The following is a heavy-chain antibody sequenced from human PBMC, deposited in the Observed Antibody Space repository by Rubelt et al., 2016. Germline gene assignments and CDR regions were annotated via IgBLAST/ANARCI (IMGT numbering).Heavy chain of an antibody. J-gene: IGHJ4*02. D-gene: IGHD2-2*01. Sequence: QVQLQESGPGLVKPSETLSLTCTVSGGSVSTYYWTWLRQPPGKGLAWIGYINYSGSTNYNPSLKSRVTISVDTSKNQFSLKLSSVTAADTAVYYCARAYSTSWEHFDCWGQGTLVTVSS. CDR3: ARAYSTSWEHFDC. V-gene: IGHV4-59*02. CDR1: GGSVSTYY. CDR2: INYSGST.